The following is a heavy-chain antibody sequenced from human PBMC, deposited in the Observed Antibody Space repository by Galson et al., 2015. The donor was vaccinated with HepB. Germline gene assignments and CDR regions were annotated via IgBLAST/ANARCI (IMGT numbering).Heavy chain of an antibody. CDR3: AREMYYDHVWGNYRYLEAFDY. D-gene: IGHD3-16*02. Sequence: SLRLSCAASGFTFSTYTMHWLRQAPGKGLEWVAVISGDGSNTNYPDAVKGRFTISRDNSKNTLYLQMNSLRPEDTAVSYCAREMYYDHVWGNYRYLEAFDYWGQGTLVTVSS. J-gene: IGHJ4*02. CDR2: ISGDGSNT. V-gene: IGHV3-30*04. CDR1: GFTFSTYT.